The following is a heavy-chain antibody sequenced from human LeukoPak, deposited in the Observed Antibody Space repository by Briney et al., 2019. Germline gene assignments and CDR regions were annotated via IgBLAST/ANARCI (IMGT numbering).Heavy chain of an antibody. D-gene: IGHD1-20*01. CDR2: ITTGGPNT. Sequence: GGSLRLSCTASGFTFSSYTMSWVRQAPGKGLKWVSTITTGGPNTYYADSVKGRFTISRDNSKNTLYLQMNSLRAEDTAVYYCAKDNLHGGYAFDIWGQGTMVTVSS. V-gene: IGHV3-23*01. J-gene: IGHJ3*02. CDR1: GFTFSSYT. CDR3: AKDNLHGGYAFDI.